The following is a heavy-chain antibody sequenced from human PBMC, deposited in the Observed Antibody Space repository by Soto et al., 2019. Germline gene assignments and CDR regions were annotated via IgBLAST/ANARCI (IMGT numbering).Heavy chain of an antibody. V-gene: IGHV3-30-3*01. CDR1: GFTFSSYA. Sequence: QVQLVESGGGVVQPGRSLRLSCAASGFTFSSYAMHWVRQAPGKGLEWVAVISYDGSNKYYADSVKGRFTISRDNSKNTLYLQMNSLRAEDKAVYYCARHKRDLRFVEWSYYFDYWGQGTLVTVSS. CDR2: ISYDGSNK. CDR3: ARHKRDLRFVEWSYYFDY. J-gene: IGHJ4*02. D-gene: IGHD3-3*01.